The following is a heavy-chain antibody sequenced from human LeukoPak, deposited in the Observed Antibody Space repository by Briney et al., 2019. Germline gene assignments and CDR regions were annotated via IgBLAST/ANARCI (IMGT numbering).Heavy chain of an antibody. CDR1: GFTVSSNS. CDR3: ARRAGAYSHPYDY. Sequence: GGSLRPSCAASGFTVSSNSMSWVRQAPGKGLEWVSFIYSGGNTHYSDSLKGRFTISRDNSKNTLYLQMNSLRAEDTAVYYCARRAGAYSHPYDYWGQGTLVTVSS. V-gene: IGHV3-53*01. J-gene: IGHJ4*02. D-gene: IGHD4/OR15-4a*01. CDR2: IYSGGNT.